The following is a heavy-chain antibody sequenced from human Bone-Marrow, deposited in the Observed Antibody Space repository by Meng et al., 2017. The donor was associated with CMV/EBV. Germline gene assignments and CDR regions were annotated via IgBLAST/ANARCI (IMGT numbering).Heavy chain of an antibody. CDR3: ARERERVYCSSTSCYTTYYYYYGMDV. J-gene: IGHJ6*02. V-gene: IGHV1-18*01. CDR1: GYTFTSYG. Sequence: ASVKVSCKASGYTFTSYGISWVRQAPGQGLEWMGWISAYNGNTNYAQKLQGRVTMTTDTSTSTAYMELRSLRSDDTAVYYCARERERVYCSSTSCYTTYYYYYGMDVWGQGTTVTVS. D-gene: IGHD2-2*02. CDR2: ISAYNGNT.